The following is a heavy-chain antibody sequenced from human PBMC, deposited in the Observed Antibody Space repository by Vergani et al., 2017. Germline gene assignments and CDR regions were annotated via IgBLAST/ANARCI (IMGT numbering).Heavy chain of an antibody. CDR3: ARHLAYCGGDCYPYYYGMDV. J-gene: IGHJ6*02. CDR1: GGSISSSSYY. CDR2: IYYSGST. Sequence: QLRLQESGPGLVKPSETLSLTCTVSGGSISSSSYYWGWIRQPPGKGLEWIGSIYYSGSTYYNPSLKSRVTISVDTSKNQFSLKLSSVTAADTAVYYCARHLAYCGGDCYPYYYGMDVWGQGTTVTVSS. V-gene: IGHV4-39*01. D-gene: IGHD2-21*02.